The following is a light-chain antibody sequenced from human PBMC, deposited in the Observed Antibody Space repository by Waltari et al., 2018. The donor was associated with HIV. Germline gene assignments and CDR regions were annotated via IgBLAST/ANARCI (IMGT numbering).Light chain of an antibody. J-gene: IGKJ5*01. Sequence: DIVMTQSPLSLPVTPGEPASISCRSSQSLLHTNGYNYLDWYLQKPGQSPQLLIYLGSNRASGVPDRFSGSGSGTDCTLKISRVEAEDIGVYYCMQGLQTPGVTFGQGTRLDIK. CDR2: LGS. CDR1: QSLLHTNGYNY. CDR3: MQGLQTPGVT. V-gene: IGKV2-28*01.